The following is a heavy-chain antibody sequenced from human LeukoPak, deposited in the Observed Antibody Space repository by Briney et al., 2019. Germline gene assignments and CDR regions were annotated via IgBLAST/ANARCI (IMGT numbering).Heavy chain of an antibody. CDR3: ARGGRGGPNWFDP. D-gene: IGHD2-15*01. J-gene: IGHJ5*02. Sequence: GASVKVSCKASGYTFTSYGINWVRQAPGQGLEGMGWINVYNGNTNYAQMLQGRVTMTTDTSTSTAYMELRSLRSDDTALYYCARGGRGGPNWFDPWGQGTLVTVSS. CDR2: INVYNGNT. CDR1: GYTFTSYG. V-gene: IGHV1-18*01.